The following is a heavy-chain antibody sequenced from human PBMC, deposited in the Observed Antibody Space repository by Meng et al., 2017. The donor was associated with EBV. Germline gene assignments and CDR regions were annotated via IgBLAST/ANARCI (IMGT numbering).Heavy chain of an antibody. D-gene: IGHD6-6*01. Sequence: HTPLKESCPSLAKPNQTLTLTCNSSAFSLSTRGVGVGWIRQPPGKALEWLALIYWDDDKRYSPSLKSRLTITKDTSKNQVVLTMTNMDPVDAATYYCAHIIAARPFDYWGQGTLVTVSS. CDR1: AFSLSTRGVG. CDR2: IYWDDDK. CDR3: AHIIAARPFDY. J-gene: IGHJ4*02. V-gene: IGHV2-5*02.